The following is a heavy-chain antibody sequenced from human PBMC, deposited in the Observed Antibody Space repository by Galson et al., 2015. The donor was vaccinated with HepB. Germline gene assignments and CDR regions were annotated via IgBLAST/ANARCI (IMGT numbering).Heavy chain of an antibody. D-gene: IGHD6-19*01. CDR3: ARARGNDWYSDN. Sequence: SLRLSCAASGFTFSSHGIHWVRQAPGKGLEWVTVISFDGRVTFYADSVKGRFTMSRDNSKNTLYLQLNSLTPDDTAVYYCARARGNDWYSDNWGQGTPVTVSS. J-gene: IGHJ4*02. CDR2: ISFDGRVT. CDR1: GFTFSSHG. V-gene: IGHV3-30*03.